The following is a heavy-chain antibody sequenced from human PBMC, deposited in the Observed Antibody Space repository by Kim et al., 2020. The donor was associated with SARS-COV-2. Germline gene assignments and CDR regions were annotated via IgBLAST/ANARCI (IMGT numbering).Heavy chain of an antibody. V-gene: IGHV3-43*01. D-gene: IGHD2-21*01. J-gene: IGHJ4*02. Sequence: KGRFGISRDNSKNSLYLQMNSLRPDDTALYYCCKDKHIGGNFGGVDGVLDYWGQGALVTVSS. CDR3: CKDKHIGGNFGGVDGVLDY.